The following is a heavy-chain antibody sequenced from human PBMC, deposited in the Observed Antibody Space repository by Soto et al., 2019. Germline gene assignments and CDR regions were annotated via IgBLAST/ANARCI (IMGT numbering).Heavy chain of an antibody. CDR1: GYTFTSYA. J-gene: IGHJ4*02. V-gene: IGHV1-3*05. CDR2: INAGNGNT. D-gene: IGHD4-17*01. CDR3: ARSVTTVTTFDY. Sequence: VQLVQSGAEEKQPGASVKVSCKASGYTFTSYAMHWVRQAPGQRLEWMGWINAGNGNTKYSQKFQGRVTITRDTSASTAYMELSSLRSEDTAVYYCARSVTTVTTFDYWGQGTLVTVSS.